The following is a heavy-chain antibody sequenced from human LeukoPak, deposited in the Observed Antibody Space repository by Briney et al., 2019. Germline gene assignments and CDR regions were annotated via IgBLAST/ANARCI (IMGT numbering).Heavy chain of an antibody. CDR1: GGSFSGYY. D-gene: IGHD2-21*01. CDR2: IYYSGST. J-gene: IGHJ4*02. V-gene: IGHV4-34*01. CDR3: ARHLFYSPFDY. Sequence: SETLSLTCAVYGGSFSGYYWSWIRQPPGKGLEWIGSIYYSGSTYYNPSLKSRVTISVDTSKNQFSLKLSSVTAADTAVYYCARHLFYSPFDYWGQGTLVTVSS.